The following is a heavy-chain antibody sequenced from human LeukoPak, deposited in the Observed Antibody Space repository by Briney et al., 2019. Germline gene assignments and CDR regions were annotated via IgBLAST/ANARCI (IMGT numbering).Heavy chain of an antibody. Sequence: ASVKISCKASGYTFTDYYMHRVQQAPGKGLEWMGRVDPEGGETIYAEEFQGRVTITADTSTDTAYMELSSLRSEDTAVYYCATETYCGGDCLGYWGQGTLVTVSS. CDR1: GYTFTDYY. J-gene: IGHJ4*02. CDR2: VDPEGGET. CDR3: ATETYCGGDCLGY. D-gene: IGHD2-21*01. V-gene: IGHV1-69-2*01.